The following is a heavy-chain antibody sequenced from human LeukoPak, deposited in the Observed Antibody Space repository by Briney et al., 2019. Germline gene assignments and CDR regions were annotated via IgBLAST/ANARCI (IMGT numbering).Heavy chain of an antibody. J-gene: IGHJ6*04. V-gene: IGHV3-7*01. CDR1: GFTFSSYW. CDR3: ARRSGLRFLKWLPHQHV. Sequence: GGSLRLSCAASGFTFSSYWMSWVRQAPGKGLERVANIKQDGSEKYYVDSVKGRFTISRDNAKNSLYLQMNSLRAEDTAVYYCARRSGLRFLKWLPHQHVWGKGTTVTVSS. D-gene: IGHD3-3*01. CDR2: IKQDGSEK.